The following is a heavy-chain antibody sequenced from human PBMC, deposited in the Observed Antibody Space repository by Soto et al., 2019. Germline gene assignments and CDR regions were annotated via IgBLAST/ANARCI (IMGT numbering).Heavy chain of an antibody. Sequence: SETLSLTCTVSGDSISTHYWSWIRQPPGKGLEWIGYIYYSGSTDYNPSLKSRVTISVDTSKAQFSLKLISVTAADTAVYYCAKNPGYYYDSTGYHFDYWGQGTLVTVSS. V-gene: IGHV4-59*08. CDR2: IYYSGST. CDR3: AKNPGYYYDSTGYHFDY. J-gene: IGHJ4*02. CDR1: GDSISTHY. D-gene: IGHD3-22*01.